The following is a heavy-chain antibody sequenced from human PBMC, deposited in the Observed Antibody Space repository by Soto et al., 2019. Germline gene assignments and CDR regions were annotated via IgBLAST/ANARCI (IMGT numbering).Heavy chain of an antibody. J-gene: IGHJ5*02. V-gene: IGHV1-8*01. CDR1: GDSFTKNG. D-gene: IGHD3-16*01. CDR2: MNPGSGDT. Sequence: ASRKVSCTGSGDSFTKNGVTSGGQGPGQGLEWMGWMNPGSGDTGYAQKFQGRVTMTRDISIATAYMELSSLRSDDTAIYYCARMATFGSLNWFDPWGQGTLVTAPQ. CDR3: ARMATFGSLNWFDP.